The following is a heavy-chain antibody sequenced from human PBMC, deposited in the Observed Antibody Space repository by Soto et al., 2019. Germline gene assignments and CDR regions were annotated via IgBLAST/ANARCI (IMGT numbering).Heavy chain of an antibody. J-gene: IGHJ4*02. V-gene: IGHV3-20*04. CDR1: GFTCDDYG. Sequence: PWVSLRLSCAASGFTCDDYGMSRVRQAPGKGLEWVSGINWNGGSTGYADSVKGRFTISRDNAKNSLYLQMNSLRAEDTALYYCARLYSSGWYGPGRYWGQGTLVTVSS. CDR3: ARLYSSGWYGPGRY. CDR2: INWNGGST. D-gene: IGHD6-19*01.